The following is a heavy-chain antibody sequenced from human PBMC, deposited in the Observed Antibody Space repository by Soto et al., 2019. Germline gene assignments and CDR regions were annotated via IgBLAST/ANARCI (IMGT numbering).Heavy chain of an antibody. V-gene: IGHV4-61*01. Sequence: XETLSLTCSVSGDSVSSSTYYWTWIRQPPGKGLEWIGYIYYSGSTNYNPSLKSRVTISVDTSKNQFSLKLSSVTAADTAVYYCASLKASPGHYDSSGYYYSSFDYWGQGTLVTVSS. J-gene: IGHJ4*02. CDR3: ASLKASPGHYDSSGYYYSSFDY. CDR1: GDSVSSSTYY. CDR2: IYYSGST. D-gene: IGHD3-22*01.